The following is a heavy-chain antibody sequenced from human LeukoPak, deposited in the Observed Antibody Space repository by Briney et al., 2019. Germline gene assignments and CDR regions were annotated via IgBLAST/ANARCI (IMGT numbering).Heavy chain of an antibody. CDR1: GGSFSGYY. CDR2: INHSGST. J-gene: IGHJ1*01. V-gene: IGHV4-34*01. CDR3: ARGGYGDYAEYFQH. Sequence: SETLSLTCAVYGGSFSGYYWSWIRQPPGKGLEWIGEINHSGSTNYNPSLKSRVTISVDTSKNQFPLKLSSVTAADTAVYYCARGGYGDYAEYFQHWGQGTLVTVSS. D-gene: IGHD4-17*01.